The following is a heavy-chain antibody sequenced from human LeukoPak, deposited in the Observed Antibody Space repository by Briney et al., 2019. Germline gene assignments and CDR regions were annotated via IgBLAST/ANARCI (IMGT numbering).Heavy chain of an antibody. Sequence: PGGSLRLSCAASGFTFDDYGMSWVRQAPGKGLEWVSGINWNGGSTGYADSVKGRFTISRDNAKNSLYLQMNSLRAEDTALYYCARDPSGSYYGNWFDPWGQGTLVTVSS. D-gene: IGHD1-26*01. CDR1: GFTFDDYG. CDR3: ARDPSGSYYGNWFDP. V-gene: IGHV3-20*04. J-gene: IGHJ5*02. CDR2: INWNGGST.